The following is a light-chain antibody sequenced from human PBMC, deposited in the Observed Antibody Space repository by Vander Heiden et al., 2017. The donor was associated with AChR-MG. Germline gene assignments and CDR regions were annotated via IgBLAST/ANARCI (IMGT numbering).Light chain of an antibody. CDR2: GAS. Sequence: GTFSLSPVGETALSCRPERTVSSNYLAWYQQKPGQALKLLIYGASNRASAVPDRFSGSGSGTDFTLTITRLEPEDFAMYYCQQYGNSPRRFGQGTKVEIK. CDR3: QQYGNSPRR. V-gene: IGKV3-20*01. CDR1: RTVSSNY. J-gene: IGKJ1*01.